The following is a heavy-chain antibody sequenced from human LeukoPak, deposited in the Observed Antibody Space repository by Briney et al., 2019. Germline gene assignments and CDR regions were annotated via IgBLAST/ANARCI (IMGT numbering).Heavy chain of an antibody. CDR3: ASLYGSGSYSNYYYYYGMDV. CDR1: GFTFSSYW. Sequence: PGGSLRLSCAASGFTFSSYWMHWVRQAPGNGLVWVSRINSDGSSTSYADSVKGRFTISRDNAKNTLYVQMNSLRAEDTAVYYCASLYGSGSYSNYYYYYGMDVWGKGTTVTVSS. V-gene: IGHV3-74*01. D-gene: IGHD3-10*01. CDR2: INSDGSST. J-gene: IGHJ6*04.